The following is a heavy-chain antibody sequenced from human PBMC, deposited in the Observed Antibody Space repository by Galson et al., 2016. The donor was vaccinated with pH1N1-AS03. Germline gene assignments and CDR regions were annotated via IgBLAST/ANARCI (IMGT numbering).Heavy chain of an antibody. CDR1: GYTFTKFL. CDR3: TRQVTKTRVMMHFAGEGSWFDP. V-gene: IGHV1-8*01. CDR2: MNPNNGST. D-gene: IGHD3-16*01. J-gene: IGHJ5*02. Sequence: SVKVSCKASGYTFTKFLLSWVRQAPGQGLQWIGWMNPNNGSTAFAEKFLGRVTLTRDTSINTAYMELTSLSAEDSAIYYCTRQVTKTRVMMHFAGEGSWFDPWGQGTLVTVSS.